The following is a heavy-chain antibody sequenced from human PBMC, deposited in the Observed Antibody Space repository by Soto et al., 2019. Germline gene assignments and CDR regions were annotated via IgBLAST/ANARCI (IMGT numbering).Heavy chain of an antibody. J-gene: IGHJ4*02. CDR2: MNPNSGNT. D-gene: IGHD3-9*01. V-gene: IGHV1-8*01. CDR3: ARGRAGLRYFDWLLESPSNTEYYFDY. CDR1: GYTFTSYD. Sequence: ASVKVSCKASGYTFTSYDINWVRQATGQGLEWMGWMNPNSGNTGYAQKFQGRVTMTRNTSISTAYMELSSLRSEDTAVYYCARGRAGLRYFDWLLESPSNTEYYFDYWGQGTLVTVSS.